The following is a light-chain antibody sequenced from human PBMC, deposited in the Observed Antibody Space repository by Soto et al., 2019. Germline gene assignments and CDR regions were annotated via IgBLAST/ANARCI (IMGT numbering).Light chain of an antibody. Sequence: DFVMTQSPDALALSLGEEAAINCKSSQSFLYSSNNKNYLAWYQQKPGQPPKXLIYWASTRESGVPDRFGGSGSGTDFTLTISSLKPEDVAVYYCQQYYSTPLTFGGGTQVDIK. CDR2: WAS. V-gene: IGKV4-1*01. J-gene: IGKJ4*01. CDR1: QSFLYSSNNKNY. CDR3: QQYYSTPLT.